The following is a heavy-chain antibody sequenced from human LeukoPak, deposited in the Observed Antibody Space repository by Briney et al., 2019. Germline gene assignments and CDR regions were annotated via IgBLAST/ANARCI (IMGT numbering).Heavy chain of an antibody. D-gene: IGHD3-10*01. J-gene: IGHJ6*02. CDR2: ISGGGGST. V-gene: IGHV3-23*01. CDR1: GFTFTSYS. CDR3: VRFRYYYGMDV. Sequence: GGSLRLSCAASGFTFTSYSMNWVRQAPGKGLEWVSTISGGGGSTYYADSVKGRFTISRDNSKNTLYLQMNSLRAEDTAVYYCVRFRYYYGMDVWGQGTTVTVSS.